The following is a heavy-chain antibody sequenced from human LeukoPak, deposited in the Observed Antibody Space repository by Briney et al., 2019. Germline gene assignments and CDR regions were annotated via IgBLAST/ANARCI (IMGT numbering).Heavy chain of an antibody. Sequence: GASVKVSCTASGYTFTNYGISWVRQAPGQGLEWMGWISVYTGKTYYAQKFQARVTMTTDTSTTTAYMELRSLRSDDTAVYYCAKDRGWQYADYETVAVEHWGQGTLVTVSS. V-gene: IGHV1-18*01. D-gene: IGHD4-17*01. CDR1: GYTFTNYG. CDR3: AKDRGWQYADYETVAVEH. CDR2: ISVYTGKT. J-gene: IGHJ4*02.